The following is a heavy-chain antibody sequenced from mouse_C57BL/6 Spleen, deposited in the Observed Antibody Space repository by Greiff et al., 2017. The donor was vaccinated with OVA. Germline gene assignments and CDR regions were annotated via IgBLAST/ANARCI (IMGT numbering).Heavy chain of an antibody. CDR3: ARGYYGSSYDYAMDY. Sequence: EESGPGLVKPSQSLSLTCSVTGYSITSGYYWNWIRQFPGNKLEWMGYISYDGSNNYNPSLKNRISITRDTSKNQFFLNLNSVTTEDTATYYCARGYYGSSYDYAMDYWGQGTSVTVSS. CDR1: GYSITSGYY. V-gene: IGHV3-6*01. J-gene: IGHJ4*01. D-gene: IGHD1-1*01. CDR2: ISYDGSN.